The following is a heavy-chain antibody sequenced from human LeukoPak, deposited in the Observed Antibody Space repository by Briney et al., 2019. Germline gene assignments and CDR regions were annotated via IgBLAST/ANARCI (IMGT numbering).Heavy chain of an antibody. Sequence: ASVKVSCKASGYTFTSYDFNWVRQAPGQGLEWMGWISAYNGNTNYVQKLQGRVTMTTDTSTSTAYMELRSLGSDDTAVYYCATAVAGIVVPVYWGQGTLVTVSS. CDR1: GYTFTSYD. V-gene: IGHV1-18*01. D-gene: IGHD6-19*01. CDR2: ISAYNGNT. J-gene: IGHJ4*02. CDR3: ATAVAGIVVPVY.